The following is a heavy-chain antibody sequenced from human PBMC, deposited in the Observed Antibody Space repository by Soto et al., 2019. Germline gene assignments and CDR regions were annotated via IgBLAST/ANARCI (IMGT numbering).Heavy chain of an antibody. CDR1: GFTFSSYA. J-gene: IGHJ4*02. Sequence: GGSLRLSCAASGFTFSSYAMHWVRQAPGKGLEWVAVISYDGSNKYYADSVKGRFTISRDNSKNTLYLQMNSLRAEDTAVYYCAREGRDSSGYFYYFDYWGQGTLVTVSS. CDR2: ISYDGSNK. D-gene: IGHD3-22*01. CDR3: AREGRDSSGYFYYFDY. V-gene: IGHV3-30-3*01.